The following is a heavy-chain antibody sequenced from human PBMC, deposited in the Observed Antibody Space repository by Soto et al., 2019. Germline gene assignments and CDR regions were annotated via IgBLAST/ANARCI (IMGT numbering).Heavy chain of an antibody. Sequence: GGSLRLSCAASAFTFSTYTMNWVRQAPGKGLEWVSAISGSGGSTYYADSVKGRFTISRDNSKNTLYLRMNSLRAEDTAVYYCAKDMGTLWLRGTISYYGTFDYWGQGTLVTVSS. CDR2: ISGSGGST. CDR3: AKDMGTLWLRGTISYYGTFDY. D-gene: IGHD5-12*01. V-gene: IGHV3-23*01. CDR1: AFTFSTYT. J-gene: IGHJ4*02.